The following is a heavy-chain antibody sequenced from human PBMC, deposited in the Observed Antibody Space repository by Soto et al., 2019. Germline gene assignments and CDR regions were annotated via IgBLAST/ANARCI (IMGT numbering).Heavy chain of an antibody. CDR1: GFTFSSYE. CDR2: ISSSGSTI. V-gene: IGHV3-48*03. Sequence: EVQLVESGGGLVQPGGSLRLSCAASGFTFSSYEMNWVRQAPGKGLEWVSYISSSGSTIYYADSVKGRFTISRDNAKNSLYLQMNSLRAEDTAVYYCARGVYYDSSGYYFSTSWYFHLWGRGPLVTVSS. CDR3: ARGVYYDSSGYYFSTSWYFHL. J-gene: IGHJ2*01. D-gene: IGHD3-22*01.